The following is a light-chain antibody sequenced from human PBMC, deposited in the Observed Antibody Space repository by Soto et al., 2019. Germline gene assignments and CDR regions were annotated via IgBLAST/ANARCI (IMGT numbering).Light chain of an antibody. Sequence: DIQMTQSPSSLSASVGDRVTITCRASQSVNRNLHWYQQRPGKAPKLLISGASSLQSGVPSRFSGSGSGTDFTLTISSLQPEDFATYYCHQSLITQYSFGQGTKLEIK. CDR1: QSVNRN. V-gene: IGKV1-39*01. CDR2: GAS. CDR3: HQSLITQYS. J-gene: IGKJ2*03.